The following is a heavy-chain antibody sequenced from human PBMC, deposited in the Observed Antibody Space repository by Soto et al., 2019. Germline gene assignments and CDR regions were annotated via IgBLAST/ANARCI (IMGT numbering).Heavy chain of an antibody. V-gene: IGHV1-69*01. CDR2: IIPIFGTA. CDR1: GGTFSSYA. D-gene: IGHD6-6*01. J-gene: IGHJ4*02. Sequence: QVQLVQSGAEVKKPGSSVKVSCKASGGTFSSYAISWVRQAPGQGLEWMGGIIPIFGTANYAQKFQGRVTITADESTSTAYMELSSLRFEDTAVYYCARDASGIAARPGYFDYWGQGTLVTVSS. CDR3: ARDASGIAARPGYFDY.